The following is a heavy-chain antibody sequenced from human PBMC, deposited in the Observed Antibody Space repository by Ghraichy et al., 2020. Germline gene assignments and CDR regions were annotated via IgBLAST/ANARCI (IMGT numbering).Heavy chain of an antibody. D-gene: IGHD1-26*01. Sequence: GGSLRLSCAASGFTFSSYAMSWVRQAPGKGLEWVSAISGSGGSTYYADSVKGRFTISRDNSKNTLYLQMNSLRAEDTAVYYCANSVRYSGSYAGRFDLWGRGTLVTVSS. CDR2: ISGSGGST. V-gene: IGHV3-23*01. J-gene: IGHJ2*01. CDR3: ANSVRYSGSYAGRFDL. CDR1: GFTFSSYA.